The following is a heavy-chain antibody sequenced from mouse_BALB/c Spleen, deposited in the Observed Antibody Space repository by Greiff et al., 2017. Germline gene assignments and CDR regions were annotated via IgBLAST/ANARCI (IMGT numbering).Heavy chain of an antibody. V-gene: IGHV2-2*02. CDR1: GFSLTSYG. CDR3: ARGEFFAY. CDR2: IWSGGST. J-gene: IGHJ3*01. Sequence: VQLQESGPGLVQPSQSLSITCTVSGFSLTSYGVHWVRQSPGKGLEWLGVIWSGGSTDYNAAFISRLSISKDNSKSQVFFKMNSLQANDTAIYYCARGEFFAYWGQGTLVTVSA.